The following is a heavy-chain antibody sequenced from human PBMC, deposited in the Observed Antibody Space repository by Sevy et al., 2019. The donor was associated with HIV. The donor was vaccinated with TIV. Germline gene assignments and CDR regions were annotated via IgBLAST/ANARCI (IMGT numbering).Heavy chain of an antibody. Sequence: ASVKVSCKASGGTFSSYAISWVRQAPGQGLEWMGGIIPIFGTANYAQKFQGRVTITADESTSTAYMELSSLRSEDTAVYYCARDPRGYSYGQRGLSYMDVWGKWTTVTVSS. CDR2: IIPIFGTA. D-gene: IGHD5-18*01. J-gene: IGHJ6*03. CDR3: ARDPRGYSYGQRGLSYMDV. CDR1: GGTFSSYA. V-gene: IGHV1-69*13.